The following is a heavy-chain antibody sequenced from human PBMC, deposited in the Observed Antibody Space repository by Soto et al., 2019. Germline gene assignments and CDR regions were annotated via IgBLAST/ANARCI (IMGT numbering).Heavy chain of an antibody. CDR2: VRGSGGST. CDR3: AKVYSDFWSGKPYYFDY. D-gene: IGHD3-3*01. V-gene: IGHV3-23*01. Sequence: VGSLRLSCAASGFTFSNCAMNWVRQAPGKGLEWVSAVRGSGGSTYYADSVKGRFTISRDNSKNTLYLQMNSLRAEDTAIYYCAKVYSDFWSGKPYYFDYWGQGTLVTVSS. J-gene: IGHJ4*02. CDR1: GFTFSNCA.